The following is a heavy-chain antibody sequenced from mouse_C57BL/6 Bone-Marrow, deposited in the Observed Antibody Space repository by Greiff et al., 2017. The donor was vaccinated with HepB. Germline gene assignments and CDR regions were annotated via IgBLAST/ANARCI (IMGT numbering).Heavy chain of an antibody. CDR3: TRLHGSSYVDY. Sequence: EVQLVESGGGLVKPGGSLKLSCAASGFTFSSYAMSWVRQTPEKRLEWVAYISSGGDYIYYADTVKGRFTISRDNARNTLYLQMSSLKSEDTAMYYCTRLHGSSYVDYWGQGTTLTVSS. J-gene: IGHJ2*01. CDR2: ISSGGDYI. CDR1: GFTFSSYA. D-gene: IGHD1-1*01. V-gene: IGHV5-9-1*02.